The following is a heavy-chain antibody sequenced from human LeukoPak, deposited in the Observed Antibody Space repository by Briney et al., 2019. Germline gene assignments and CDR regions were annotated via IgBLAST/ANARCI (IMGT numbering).Heavy chain of an antibody. D-gene: IGHD5-24*01. CDR1: GYTFTVYY. CDR3: ARRDRDGYTPLDY. J-gene: IGHJ4*02. CDR2: INPYSGGT. V-gene: IGHV1-2*02. Sequence: GASVKLSCKASGYTFTVYYMHWVRQAPGQELEWMGWINPYSGGTNSAQKFQGRGTMTRDASISTAYMELSRLRSDDTAVYYCARRDRDGYTPLDYWGQGTLVTVSS.